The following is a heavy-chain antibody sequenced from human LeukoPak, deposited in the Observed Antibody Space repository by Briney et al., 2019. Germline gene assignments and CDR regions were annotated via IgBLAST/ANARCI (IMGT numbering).Heavy chain of an antibody. CDR3: ARDPVDTAFDI. J-gene: IGHJ3*02. V-gene: IGHV4-31*03. CDR1: GGSISSGGYY. D-gene: IGHD3-9*01. CDR2: IYYSGST. Sequence: SETLSLTCTVSGGSISSGGYYWSWIRQHPGKGLEWIGYIYYSGSTYYNPSLKSRVTISVDTSKNQFSLKLSSVTAADTAVYYCARDPVDTAFDIWGQGTMVTVSS.